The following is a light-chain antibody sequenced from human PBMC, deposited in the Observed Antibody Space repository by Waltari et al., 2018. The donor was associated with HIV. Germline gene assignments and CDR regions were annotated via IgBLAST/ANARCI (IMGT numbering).Light chain of an antibody. Sequence: EIVMTQSPATLSVSPVERATLSCRASQSVSSNLAWYQQKPGQAPRLLIYGASTRATGIPARFSGSGSGTEFTLTISSLQSEDFAVYYCQQYNNWPPVTFGQGTKVEIK. J-gene: IGKJ1*01. V-gene: IGKV3-15*01. CDR2: GAS. CDR1: QSVSSN. CDR3: QQYNNWPPVT.